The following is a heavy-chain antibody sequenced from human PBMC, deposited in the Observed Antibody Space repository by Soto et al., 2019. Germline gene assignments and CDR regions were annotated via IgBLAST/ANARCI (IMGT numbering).Heavy chain of an antibody. J-gene: IGHJ6*02. D-gene: IGHD6-13*01. Sequence: GESLKISCKGSGYSFTSYWIGWVRQMPGKGLEWMGIIYPGDSDTRYSPSFQGQVTISADKSISTAHLQWSSLKASDTAVYYCARTSAAGKYYYGMDVWGQGTTVTVSS. CDR2: IYPGDSDT. CDR3: ARTSAAGKYYYGMDV. V-gene: IGHV5-51*01. CDR1: GYSFTSYW.